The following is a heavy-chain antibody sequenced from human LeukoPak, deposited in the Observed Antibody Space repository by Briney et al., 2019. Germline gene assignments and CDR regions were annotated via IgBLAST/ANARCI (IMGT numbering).Heavy chain of an antibody. Sequence: ASVKVSCKASGYTFTGYYMHWVRQAPGQGLEWMGRINPNSGGTNYAQKFQGRVTMTRDTSISTAYMELSRLSSDDPSVYYCATDRGSRGYFDYWGQGTLVTVSS. CDR3: ATDRGSRGYFDY. D-gene: IGHD5-24*01. J-gene: IGHJ4*02. V-gene: IGHV1-2*06. CDR2: INPNSGGT. CDR1: GYTFTGYY.